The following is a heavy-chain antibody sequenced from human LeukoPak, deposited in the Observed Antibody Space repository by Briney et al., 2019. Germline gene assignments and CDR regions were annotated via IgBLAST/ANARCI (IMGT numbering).Heavy chain of an antibody. Sequence: GASVKVSCKASGGTFSSYAISWVRQAPGQGLEWMGGIIPIFGTANYAQKFRGRVTITADKSTRTAYMELSSLRSEDTAVYYCTRGQGLRGYYYYYYMDVWGKGTTVTISS. D-gene: IGHD5-18*01. J-gene: IGHJ6*03. CDR1: GGTFSSYA. V-gene: IGHV1-69*06. CDR2: IIPIFGTA. CDR3: TRGQGLRGYYYYYYMDV.